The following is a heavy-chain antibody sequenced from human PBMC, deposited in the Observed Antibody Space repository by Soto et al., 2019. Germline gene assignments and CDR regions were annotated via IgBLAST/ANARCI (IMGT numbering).Heavy chain of an antibody. CDR2: IYHSGST. J-gene: IGHJ5*02. CDR1: GGSISSSNW. V-gene: IGHV4-4*02. Sequence: SETLSLTCAVSGGSISSSNWWSWVRQPPGKGLEWIGEIYHSGSTNYNPSLKSRVTISVDKSKNQFSLKLSSVTAADTAVYYCARELGYCTGGSCSNWFDPWGQGTLVTVSS. D-gene: IGHD2-15*01. CDR3: ARELGYCTGGSCSNWFDP.